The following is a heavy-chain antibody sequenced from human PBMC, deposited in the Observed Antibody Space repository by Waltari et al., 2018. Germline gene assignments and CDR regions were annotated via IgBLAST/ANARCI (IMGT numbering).Heavy chain of an antibody. V-gene: IGHV4-4*02. CDR2: ISHSGDT. Sequence: QVQLQESGPGLVKSSETLSLTCTVSGESLSSSDWWTWVRQSPGKGLGWIGEISHSGDTDYHPSLKGRVTISADRSRNQFSLNLNSVTAADTAVYYCARARYFGLLFAWFDPWGQGTLVTVSS. J-gene: IGHJ5*02. CDR3: ARARYFGLLFAWFDP. D-gene: IGHD2-21*02. CDR1: GESLSSSDW.